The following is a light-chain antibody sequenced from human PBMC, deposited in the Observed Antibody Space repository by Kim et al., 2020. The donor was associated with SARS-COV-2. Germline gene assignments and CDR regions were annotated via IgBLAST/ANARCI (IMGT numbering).Light chain of an antibody. CDR1: QSLVYSDGNTY. V-gene: IGKV2-30*01. CDR2: KVS. Sequence: DVVMTQSPLSLPVTLGQPASISCRSSQSLVYSDGNTYLNWFQQKPGQSPRRLIYKVSIRDSGVPDRFNGRGSGTDFTLKISRVQAEDVGVYYRMQDIQPITFGQGTRREIK. CDR3: MQDIQPIT. J-gene: IGKJ5*01.